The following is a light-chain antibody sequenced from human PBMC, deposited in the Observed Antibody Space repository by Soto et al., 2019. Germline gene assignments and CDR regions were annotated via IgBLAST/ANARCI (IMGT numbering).Light chain of an antibody. CDR2: AAS. CDR3: QQSYSIPYT. J-gene: IGKJ5*01. Sequence: DIQMTQSPSTLSASVGDRVTITCRASQSISTYLNWYQQKPGKAPKLLIYAASNLQSGVPSRFSGSGSGTDFTLTISSLQPEDFATYYCQQSYSIPYTFGRGTGLEMK. V-gene: IGKV1-39*01. CDR1: QSISTY.